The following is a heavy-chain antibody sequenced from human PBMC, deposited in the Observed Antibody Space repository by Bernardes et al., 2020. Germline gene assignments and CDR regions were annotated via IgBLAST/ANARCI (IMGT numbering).Heavy chain of an antibody. J-gene: IGHJ5*02. D-gene: IGHD3-10*01. CDR1: GYTFTGYY. Sequence: ASVKVSCKASGYTFTGYYMHWVRQAPGQGLEWMGRINPNSGGTNYAQKFQGRVTMTRDTSISTAYMELSRLRSDDTAVYYCARGRSGSVVQGVHWFDPWGQGTLVTVSS. CDR2: INPNSGGT. V-gene: IGHV1-2*06. CDR3: ARGRSGSVVQGVHWFDP.